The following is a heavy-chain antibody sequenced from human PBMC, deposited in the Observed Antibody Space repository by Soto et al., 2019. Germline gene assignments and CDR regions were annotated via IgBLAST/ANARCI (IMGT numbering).Heavy chain of an antibody. D-gene: IGHD5-18*01. CDR3: VRDSGANYGTFWYFDL. V-gene: IGHV3-30-3*01. CDR2: ISNDGSSE. CDR1: GFSFNFYA. Sequence: QVQLVESGGGVVQPGRSLRISCAATGFSFNFYAMYWVRQAPGKGLEWVATISNDGSSENYADSVRGRFIISRDNSKKTLFLQMNSLRPEDTATYYCVRDSGANYGTFWYFDLWGRGTLVTVSS. J-gene: IGHJ2*01.